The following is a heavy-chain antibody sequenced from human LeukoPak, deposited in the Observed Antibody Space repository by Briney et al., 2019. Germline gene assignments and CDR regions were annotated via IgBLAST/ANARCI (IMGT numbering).Heavy chain of an antibody. V-gene: IGHV3-15*01. CDR1: GFTFSNAW. J-gene: IGHJ4*02. CDR3: TTDATWIQLWLPYDY. D-gene: IGHD5-18*01. Sequence: PGGPLRLSCAASGFTFSNAWMSWVRQAPGKGLEWVGRIKSKTDGGTTDYAAPVKGRFTISRDDSKNTLYLQMNSLKTEDTAVYYCTTDATWIQLWLPYDYWGQGTLVTVSS. CDR2: IKSKTDGGTT.